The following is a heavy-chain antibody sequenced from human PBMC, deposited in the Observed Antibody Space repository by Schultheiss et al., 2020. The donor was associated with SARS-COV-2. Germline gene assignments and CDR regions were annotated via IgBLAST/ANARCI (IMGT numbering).Heavy chain of an antibody. CDR2: IWYDGSNK. CDR1: GFTFSSYG. V-gene: IGHV3-30*02. D-gene: IGHD6-19*01. J-gene: IGHJ4*02. Sequence: GESLKISCAASGFTFSSYGMHWVRQAPGKGLEWVAVIWYDGSNKYYADSVKGRFTISRDNSKNTLYLQMNSLRAEDTAVYYCAKVRSQWLVVGSGDYWGQGTLVTVSS. CDR3: AKVRSQWLVVGSGDY.